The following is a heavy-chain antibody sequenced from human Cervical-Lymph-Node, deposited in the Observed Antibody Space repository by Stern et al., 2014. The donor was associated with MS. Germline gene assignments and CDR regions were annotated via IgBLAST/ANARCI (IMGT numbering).Heavy chain of an antibody. Sequence: QVQLVQSGAEVKKPGSSVKVSCKASGGTFSSYAISWVRQAPGQGLEWMGGIIPIFGTANYAQKFQGRVTITADESTSTAYMELSSLRSEDTAVYYCARIEGEYQLPGPYYGMDVWGQGTTVTVSS. D-gene: IGHD2-2*01. CDR3: ARIEGEYQLPGPYYGMDV. V-gene: IGHV1-69*01. CDR2: IIPIFGTA. CDR1: GGTFSSYA. J-gene: IGHJ6*02.